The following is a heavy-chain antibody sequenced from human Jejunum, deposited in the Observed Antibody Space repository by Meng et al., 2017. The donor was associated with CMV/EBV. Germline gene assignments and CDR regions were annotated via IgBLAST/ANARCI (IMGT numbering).Heavy chain of an antibody. CDR1: GYIFRDHY. CDR3: ARGGTELEHRRSWFDP. CDR2: IHPKSGAM. V-gene: IGHV1-2*02. Sequence: GYIFRDHYINWVRQAPGQGLEWMGWIHPKSGAMNYEDKFQGRVAMTSDTSFSTAYMELRSLRSDDRAVYYCARGGTELEHRRSWFDPWGQGTLVTVSS. J-gene: IGHJ5*02. D-gene: IGHD1/OR15-1a*01.